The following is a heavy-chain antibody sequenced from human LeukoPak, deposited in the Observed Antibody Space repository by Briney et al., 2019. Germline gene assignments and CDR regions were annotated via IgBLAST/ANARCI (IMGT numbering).Heavy chain of an antibody. CDR2: ISYDGSNK. Sequence: GGSLRLSCAASGFTFSSYAMHWVCQAPGKGLEWVAVISYDGSNKYYADSVKGRFTISRDNSKNTLYLQMNSLRAEDTAVYYCARERAARRLFYFDYWGQGTLVTVSS. D-gene: IGHD6-6*01. V-gene: IGHV3-30*04. J-gene: IGHJ4*02. CDR3: ARERAARRLFYFDY. CDR1: GFTFSSYA.